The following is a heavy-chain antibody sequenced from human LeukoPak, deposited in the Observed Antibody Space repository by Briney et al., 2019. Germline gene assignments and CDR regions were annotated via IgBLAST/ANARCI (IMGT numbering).Heavy chain of an antibody. J-gene: IGHJ4*02. CDR2: ISSSGSTI. Sequence: TGGSLRLSCAASGFTFSDYYMSWIRQAPGKGLEWVSYISSSGSTIYYADSVKGRFTISRDNAKNSLYLQMNSLRAEDTAVYYCARRYCGGDCYSDYWGQGTLVTVPS. V-gene: IGHV3-11*01. CDR1: GFTFSDYY. CDR3: ARRYCGGDCYSDY. D-gene: IGHD2-21*02.